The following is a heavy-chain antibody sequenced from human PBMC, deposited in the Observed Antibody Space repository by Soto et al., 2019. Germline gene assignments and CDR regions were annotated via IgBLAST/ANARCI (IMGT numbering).Heavy chain of an antibody. Sequence: GGSLRLSCAASGFTFSSYAMSWVRQAPGKGLEWVSAISGSGGSTYYADSVKGRFTISRDNSKNTLYLQMNSLRAEDTAVYYCAKNGALVPAALGLDYWGQGTLVTVSS. CDR3: AKNGALVPAALGLDY. J-gene: IGHJ4*02. CDR2: ISGSGGST. V-gene: IGHV3-23*01. CDR1: GFTFSSYA. D-gene: IGHD2-2*01.